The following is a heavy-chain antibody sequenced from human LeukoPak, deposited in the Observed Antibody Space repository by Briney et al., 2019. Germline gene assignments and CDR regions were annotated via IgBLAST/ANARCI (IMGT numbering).Heavy chain of an antibody. CDR2: ISSSSYI. V-gene: IGHV3-21*01. CDR1: GFTFSSYS. J-gene: IGHJ3*02. D-gene: IGHD1-26*01. CDR3: ARGGSYLSAFDI. Sequence: GGSLRLSCAASGFTFSSYSMNWVRQAPGKGLEWVSSISSSSYIYYADSVKGRFTISRDNAKNSLYLQMKSLRAEDTAVYYCARGGSYLSAFDIWGQGTLVTVSS.